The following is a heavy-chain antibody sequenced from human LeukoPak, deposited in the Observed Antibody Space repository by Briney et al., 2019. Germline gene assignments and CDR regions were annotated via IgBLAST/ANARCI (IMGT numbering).Heavy chain of an antibody. CDR3: ARPGLDDAFDI. D-gene: IGHD3/OR15-3a*01. CDR1: GGTFSSYA. Sequence: GASVKVSCKASGGTFSSYAISWVRQAPGQGLEWMGRIIPIFGTANYAQKFQGRVTITADKSTSTAYMELSSLRSEDTAVYYCARPGLDDAFDIWGQETMVTVSS. CDR2: IIPIFGTA. V-gene: IGHV1-69*06. J-gene: IGHJ3*02.